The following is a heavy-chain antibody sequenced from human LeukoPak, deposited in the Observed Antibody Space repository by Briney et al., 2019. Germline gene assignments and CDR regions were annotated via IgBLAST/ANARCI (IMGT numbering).Heavy chain of an antibody. V-gene: IGHV1-2*02. CDR1: GYTFTGYY. CDR3: ARERQIAAAGTFDY. CDR2: INPNSGGT. Sequence: ASVKVSCKAPGYTFTGYYMHWVRQAPGQGLEWMGWINPNSGGTNYAQKFQGRVTMTRDTSISTAYMELSRLRSDDTAVYYCARERQIAAAGTFDYWGQGTLVTVSS. D-gene: IGHD6-13*01. J-gene: IGHJ4*02.